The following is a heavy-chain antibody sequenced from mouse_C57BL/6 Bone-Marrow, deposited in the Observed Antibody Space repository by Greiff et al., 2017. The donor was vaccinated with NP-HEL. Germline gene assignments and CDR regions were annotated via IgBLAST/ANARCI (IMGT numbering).Heavy chain of an antibody. D-gene: IGHD1-1*01. CDR2: IYPGSGST. CDR3: ARRDYYGSSPWFAY. J-gene: IGHJ3*01. Sequence: QVQLQQPGAELVKPGASVKMSCKASGYTFTSYWITWVKQRPGQGLEWIGDIYPGSGSTNYNEKFKSKATLTVDTSSSTAYMQLSSLTSEDSAVYYCARRDYYGSSPWFAYWGQGTLVTVSA. CDR1: GYTFTSYW. V-gene: IGHV1-55*01.